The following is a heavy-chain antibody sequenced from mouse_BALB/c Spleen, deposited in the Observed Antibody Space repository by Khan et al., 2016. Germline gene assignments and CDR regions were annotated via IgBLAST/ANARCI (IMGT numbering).Heavy chain of an antibody. J-gene: IGHJ2*01. D-gene: IGHD2-4*01. V-gene: IGHV3-2*02. Sequence: EVQLQESGPGLVKPSQSLSLTCTVTGYSITSDYAWNWIRQFPGNKLEWMGYISYSGSTSYNPSLKSRISITRDTSKNQFFLQLNSVTTEDTATYYCARCDYDPFFDYWGQSTTLTVSS. CDR2: ISYSGST. CDR3: ARCDYDPFFDY. CDR1: GYSITSDYA.